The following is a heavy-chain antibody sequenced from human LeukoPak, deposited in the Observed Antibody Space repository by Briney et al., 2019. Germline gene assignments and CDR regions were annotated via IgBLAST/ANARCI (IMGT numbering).Heavy chain of an antibody. J-gene: IGHJ4*02. CDR2: IYYSGST. CDR3: ASQIAVAVCFDY. CDR1: GGSLSSSSHY. V-gene: IGHV4-39*01. Sequence: PSETLSLTCTVSGGSLSSSSHYWGWLRQPPGKGLEWIGSIYYSGSTYYNPSLKSRVTISVDTSKNQFSLKLSSVTAADTAVYYCASQIAVAVCFDYWGQGTLVTVSS. D-gene: IGHD6-19*01.